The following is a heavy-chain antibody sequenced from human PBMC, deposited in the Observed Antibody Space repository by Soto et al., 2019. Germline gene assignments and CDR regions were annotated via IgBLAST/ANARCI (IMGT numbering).Heavy chain of an antibody. D-gene: IGHD3-10*01. CDR2: IYYRGSP. V-gene: IGHV4-30-4*01. J-gene: IGHJ3*02. CDR3: ARDGGRFGELFIGRTEGLDAFDI. CDR1: GGSISSGDYY. Sequence: QVQLQESGPGLVKPSQTLSLTCTVSGGSISSGDYYWSWIRQPPGKSLQWIGYIYYRGSPYYNPSLKSRVTISVDTTKNQFSLKLSSVTAADTAVYYCARDGGRFGELFIGRTEGLDAFDIWGQGTMVTVSS.